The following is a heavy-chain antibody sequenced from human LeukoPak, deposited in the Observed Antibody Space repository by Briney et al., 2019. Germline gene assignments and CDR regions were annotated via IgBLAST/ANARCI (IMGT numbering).Heavy chain of an antibody. CDR3: AKDRVYCSGGSCYPTNWFDP. CDR2: INNEGTTI. D-gene: IGHD2-15*01. J-gene: IGHJ5*02. V-gene: IGHV3-74*01. Sequence: GGSLRLSCEASGLTFSNSWMHWVRQAPGKGMVWVSRINNEGTTISYADSVKGRFTISRDNSKNTLYLQMDSLRAEDTAVYYCAKDRVYCSGGSCYPTNWFDPWGQGTLVTVSS. CDR1: GLTFSNSW.